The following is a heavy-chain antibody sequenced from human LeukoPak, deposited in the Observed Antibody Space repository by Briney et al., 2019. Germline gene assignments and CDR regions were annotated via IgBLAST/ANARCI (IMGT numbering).Heavy chain of an antibody. CDR2: IYYSGST. V-gene: IGHV4-39*01. Sequence: PSETLSLTCTVSGGSISSSSYYWGWIRQPPGKGLEWIGNIYYSGSTYYNPSLKSRVTISVDTSKKQFSLKPSSVTAADTAVYYCATYYCGGDCYSGYFDYWGQGTLVTASS. D-gene: IGHD2-21*02. J-gene: IGHJ4*02. CDR3: ATYYCGGDCYSGYFDY. CDR1: GGSISSSSYY.